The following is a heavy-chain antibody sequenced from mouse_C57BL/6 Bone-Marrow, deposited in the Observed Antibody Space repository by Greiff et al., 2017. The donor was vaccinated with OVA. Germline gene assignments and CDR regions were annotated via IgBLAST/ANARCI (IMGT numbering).Heavy chain of an antibody. D-gene: IGHD2-3*01. CDR2: IYPGSGST. J-gene: IGHJ2*01. Sequence: QVQLQQPGAELVKPGASVKMSCKASGYTFTSYWITWVKQRPGQGLEWIGDIYPGSGSTNYNEKFKSKATLTVDTSSSTAYMQLSSLTSEDSAVYYCARDPPQYDGYDYWGQGTTLTVCS. V-gene: IGHV1-55*01. CDR3: ARDPPQYDGYDY. CDR1: GYTFTSYW.